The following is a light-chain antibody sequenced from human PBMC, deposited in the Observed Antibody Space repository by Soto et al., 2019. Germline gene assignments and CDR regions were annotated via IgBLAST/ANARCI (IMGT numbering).Light chain of an antibody. V-gene: IGLV2-8*01. Sequence: QSVLTQHPSSSGSPGQSVTISCTGTSSDVGGYNYVSWYQQHPGKAPKLMIYGVSKRPSGVPDRFSGSKSGNTASLTVSGLQAEDEADYYCSSYAGSNNFVVFGTGTKVTVL. CDR2: GVS. CDR3: SSYAGSNNFVV. J-gene: IGLJ1*01. CDR1: SSDVGGYNY.